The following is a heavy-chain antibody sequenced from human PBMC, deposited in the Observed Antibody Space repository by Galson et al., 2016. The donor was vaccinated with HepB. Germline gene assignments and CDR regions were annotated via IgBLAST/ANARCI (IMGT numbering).Heavy chain of an antibody. D-gene: IGHD4-11*01. V-gene: IGHV3-11*06. CDR2: ISSSRSYT. CDR1: GFTFSDYY. CDR3: ARHGSNAYYYMDV. Sequence: SLRLSCAASGFTFSDYYMSWLRQAPGKGLERVSSISSSRSYTNYADSVKGRFTISRDNARNSLYLQMNSLRAVDTAVYYCARHGSNAYYYMDVWGKGTTVTVSS. J-gene: IGHJ6*03.